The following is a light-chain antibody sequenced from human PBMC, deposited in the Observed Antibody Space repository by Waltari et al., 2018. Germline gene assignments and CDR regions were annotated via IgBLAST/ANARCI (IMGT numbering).Light chain of an antibody. Sequence: DIQMTQSPSSLSASVGDGVTITCRPSQSISTYLIWYQQKPGKAPQLLIYGASTLQSGVPSRFRGSGSGTDFTLTITSLQPEDFATYYCQQSFGAPLTFGGGTKVEIK. CDR2: GAS. CDR1: QSISTY. V-gene: IGKV1-39*01. J-gene: IGKJ4*01. CDR3: QQSFGAPLT.